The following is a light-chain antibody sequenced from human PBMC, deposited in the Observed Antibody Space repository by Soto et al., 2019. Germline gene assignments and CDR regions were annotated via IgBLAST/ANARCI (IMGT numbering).Light chain of an antibody. CDR3: SSYAGSNIPVV. CDR1: SSDVGGYNC. Sequence: QSALTQPPSASGSPGQSVTISCTGTSSDVGGYNCVSWYQQHPGKAPKLMIYEVSKRPSGVPDRFSGYKSGNTASLTVSGLQAEDEADYYCSSYAGSNIPVVFGGGTQLTVL. CDR2: EVS. J-gene: IGLJ2*01. V-gene: IGLV2-8*01.